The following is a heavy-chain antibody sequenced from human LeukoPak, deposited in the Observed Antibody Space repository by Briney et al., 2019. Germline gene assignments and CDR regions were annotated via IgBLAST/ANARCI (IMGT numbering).Heavy chain of an antibody. J-gene: IGHJ3*02. CDR3: AFRWSDAFDI. CDR2: IYYSGST. CDR1: GGYISSSSYY. V-gene: IGHV4-39*07. Sequence: SETLSLTCTVSGGYISSSSYYWGWIRQPPGKGLEWIGSIYYSGSTYYNPSLKSRVTISVDTSKNQFSLKLSSVTAADTAVYYCAFRWSDAFDIWGQGTMVTVSS. D-gene: IGHD2-15*01.